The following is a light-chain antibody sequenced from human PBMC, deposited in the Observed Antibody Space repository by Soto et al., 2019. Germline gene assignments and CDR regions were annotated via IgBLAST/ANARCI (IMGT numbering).Light chain of an antibody. Sequence: DIVMTQSPATLSVSPGESATLSCRASQRVSRKLVWYQHKPGPAPRLLIYGASTRATVIPERFSGSGSGTEFTLTFICLQSDDSATYYCQQYNSYPYSFGQGTKLEIK. CDR2: GAS. CDR3: QQYNSYPYS. CDR1: QRVSRK. V-gene: IGKV3D-15*01. J-gene: IGKJ2*01.